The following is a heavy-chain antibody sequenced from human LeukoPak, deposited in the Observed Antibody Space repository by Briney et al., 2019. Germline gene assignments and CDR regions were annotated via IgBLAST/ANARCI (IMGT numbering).Heavy chain of an antibody. J-gene: IGHJ3*02. Sequence: PSETLSLTCAVSGYSISADYYWGWIRQSPGKGLEWIGEIYHSGSTNYNPSLKSRVTISVDKSKNQFSLKLSSVTAADTAVYYCARDPRSGNIEIDAFDIWGQGTMVTVSS. CDR1: GYSISADYY. D-gene: IGHD3-10*01. V-gene: IGHV4-38-2*02. CDR3: ARDPRSGNIEIDAFDI. CDR2: IYHSGST.